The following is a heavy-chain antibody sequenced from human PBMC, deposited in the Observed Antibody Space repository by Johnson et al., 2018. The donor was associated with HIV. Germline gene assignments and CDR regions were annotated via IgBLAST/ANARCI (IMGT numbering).Heavy chain of an antibody. V-gene: IGHV3-66*02. D-gene: IGHD6-13*01. CDR2: IYSGGLT. Sequence: EVQLVESGGGLVQPGGSLRLSCAASGLNVSGHYMSWVRQSPGKGLEWVSVIYSGGLTYYAQSVKGRFTISRDNSKNTLYLQMNSLRAEDTAVYYCASPLEAAAGPMDAFDIWGQGTMVTVSS. J-gene: IGHJ3*02. CDR1: GLNVSGHY. CDR3: ASPLEAAAGPMDAFDI.